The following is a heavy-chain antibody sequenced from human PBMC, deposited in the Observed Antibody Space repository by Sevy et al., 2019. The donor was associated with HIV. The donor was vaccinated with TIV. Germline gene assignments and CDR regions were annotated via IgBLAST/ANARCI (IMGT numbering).Heavy chain of an antibody. J-gene: IGHJ6*02. V-gene: IGHV1-69*13. CDR1: GGTFSSYA. CDR3: ARGGLYYDFWSGHKTYYYGMDV. Sequence: ASVKVSCKASGGTFSSYAISWVRQAPGQGLEWMGGIIPIFGTANYAQKFQGRVTITADESTSTAYMELSSLRSEETAVYYCARGGLYYDFWSGHKTYYYGMDVWGQGTTVTVSS. CDR2: IIPIFGTA. D-gene: IGHD3-3*01.